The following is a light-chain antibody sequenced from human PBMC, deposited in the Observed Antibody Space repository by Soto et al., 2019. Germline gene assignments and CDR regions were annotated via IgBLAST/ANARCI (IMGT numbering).Light chain of an antibody. CDR1: SSDVGGYDY. V-gene: IGLV2-14*01. CDR3: SSYTSSSTLV. CDR2: EVS. Sequence: SALTQPPSASGSPGQSVTISCTGTSSDVGGYDYVSWYQQHPGKAPKLMIYEVSNRPSGVSYRFSASKSGNTASLTISGLHAEDEADYYCSSYTSSSTLVFGSGTKVTVL. J-gene: IGLJ1*01.